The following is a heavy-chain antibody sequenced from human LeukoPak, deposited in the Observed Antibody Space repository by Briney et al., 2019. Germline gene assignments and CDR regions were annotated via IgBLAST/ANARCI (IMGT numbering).Heavy chain of an antibody. V-gene: IGHV1-69*05. CDR1: GGTFSSYA. CDR2: IIPIFGTA. Sequence: SVKVSCKASGGTFSSYAISWMRQAPGQGLEWMGGIIPIFGTANYAQKFQGRVTITTDESTSTAYMELSSLRSEDTAVYYCASPLDYYDSSGYHYWGQGTLVTVSS. CDR3: ASPLDYYDSSGYHY. J-gene: IGHJ4*02. D-gene: IGHD3-22*01.